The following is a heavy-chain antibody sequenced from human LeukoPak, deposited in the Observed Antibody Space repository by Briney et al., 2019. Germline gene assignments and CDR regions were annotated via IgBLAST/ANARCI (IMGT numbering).Heavy chain of an antibody. Sequence: PSETLSLTCTVSGGSISSYYWSWIRQPPGKGLEWIGYIYYSGSTNYNPSLKSRVAISVDTSKNQFSLKLSSVTAADTAVYYCARETYCSGGGSCYSYYFDYWGQGTLVTVSS. D-gene: IGHD2-15*01. CDR1: GGSISSYY. J-gene: IGHJ4*02. CDR2: IYYSGST. CDR3: ARETYCSGGGSCYSYYFDY. V-gene: IGHV4-59*12.